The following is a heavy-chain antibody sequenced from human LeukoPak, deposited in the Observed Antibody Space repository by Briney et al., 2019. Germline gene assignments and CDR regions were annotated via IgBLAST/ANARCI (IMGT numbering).Heavy chain of an antibody. CDR1: GGTFSSYA. J-gene: IGHJ4*02. Sequence: SVKVSCKASGGTFSSYAISWVRQAPGQGLEWMGGIIPIFGTANYAQKFQGRVTITTDESTSTAYMELSSLRSDDTAVYYCARLVVIAARPYLIDYWGQGTLVTVSS. CDR2: IIPIFGTA. D-gene: IGHD6-6*01. V-gene: IGHV1-69*05. CDR3: ARLVVIAARPYLIDY.